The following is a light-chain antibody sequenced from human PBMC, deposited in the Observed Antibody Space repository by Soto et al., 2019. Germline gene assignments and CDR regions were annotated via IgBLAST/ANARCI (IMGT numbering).Light chain of an antibody. CDR3: HQYNDGPGGT. J-gene: IGKJ1*01. V-gene: IGKV3-15*01. Sequence: EIVMTQSPATLSVSPGERATLSCRASQSVSSNLAWYQHKPGQAPRLLIYEASTRAADTPVRFSGSGSGRQFTLTISSLQSEDFAVYYCHQYNDGPGGTFGQGTKVGIK. CDR1: QSVSSN. CDR2: EAS.